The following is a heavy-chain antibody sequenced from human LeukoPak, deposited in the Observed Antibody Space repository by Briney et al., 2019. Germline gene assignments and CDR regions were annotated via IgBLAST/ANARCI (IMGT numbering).Heavy chain of an antibody. CDR2: IWREGTNQ. Sequence: GRSLRLSCAASGFTFSAYGMHWVRQAPGKGLEWVAVIWREGTNQFYADSVRGRFAVSRDNSKNTLYVQMNSLRAEDTALYYCVRERAPYDAFDIWGQGTMVTVSS. V-gene: IGHV3-33*01. CDR1: GFTFSAYG. CDR3: VRERAPYDAFDI. J-gene: IGHJ3*02.